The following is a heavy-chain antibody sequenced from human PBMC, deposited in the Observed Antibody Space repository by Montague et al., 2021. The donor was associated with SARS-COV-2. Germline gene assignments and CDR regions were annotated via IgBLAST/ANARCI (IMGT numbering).Heavy chain of an antibody. CDR1: GFSLSTSGMC. Sequence: PALVKPTQTLTLTCTFSGFSLSTSGMCVSWIRQPPGKALEWPARIDWDDDKYYSTSLKTRLTISKDTSKNQVVLTMTNMDPVDTATYYCARTHYDILPGYYYDMDVWGQGTTVTVSS. CDR3: ARTHYDILPGYYYDMDV. D-gene: IGHD3-9*01. V-gene: IGHV2-70*11. J-gene: IGHJ6*02. CDR2: IDWDDDK.